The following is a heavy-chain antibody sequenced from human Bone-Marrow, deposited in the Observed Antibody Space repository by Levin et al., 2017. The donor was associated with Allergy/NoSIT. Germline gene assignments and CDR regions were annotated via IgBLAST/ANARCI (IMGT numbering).Heavy chain of an antibody. J-gene: IGHJ6*02. CDR2: IQPNGNT. D-gene: IGHD3-10*01. CDR1: GGSISSYD. Sequence: SETLSLTCTVSGGSISSYDWNWIRQPPGKGLEWIEHIQPNGNTKYNPSLNNRATISVDRSKNQFSMRVDSLTAADTAVYYCARDGGFGEQGYFGVDVWGQGTTVTVSS. V-gene: IGHV4-59*01. CDR3: ARDGGFGEQGYFGVDV.